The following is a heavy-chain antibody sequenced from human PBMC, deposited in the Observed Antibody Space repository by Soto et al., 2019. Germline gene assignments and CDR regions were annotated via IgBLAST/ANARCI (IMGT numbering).Heavy chain of an antibody. V-gene: IGHV3-30*03. J-gene: IGHJ4*02. Sequence: QVQLVESGGGVVQPGRSLRLSCAASGFTFSGYGMHWVRQAPGEGLQWVAVLANDGSYQYYADSLKGRFTISRDNSKNTLYLQMDSLRPEDTAVYYCARISGGSSWYAPDFWGQGTLVTVSP. CDR1: GFTFSGYG. D-gene: IGHD6-13*01. CDR3: ARISGGSSWYAPDF. CDR2: LANDGSYQ.